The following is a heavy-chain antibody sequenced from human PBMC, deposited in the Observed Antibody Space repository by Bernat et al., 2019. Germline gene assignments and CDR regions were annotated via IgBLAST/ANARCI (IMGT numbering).Heavy chain of an antibody. D-gene: IGHD3-10*01. CDR2: ISSNGGST. Sequence: EVQLVESGGDLVQPGGSLRLSCAASGFTFSSYAMHWVRQAPGKGLEYVSAISSNGGSTYYAESVKGRFTISRDNSKNTLYLQMSSLRAEDTAVYYCVKFSGANYYGSGSKGPDFDYWGQGTLVTVSS. CDR1: GFTFSSYA. CDR3: VKFSGANYYGSGSKGPDFDY. V-gene: IGHV3-64D*06. J-gene: IGHJ4*02.